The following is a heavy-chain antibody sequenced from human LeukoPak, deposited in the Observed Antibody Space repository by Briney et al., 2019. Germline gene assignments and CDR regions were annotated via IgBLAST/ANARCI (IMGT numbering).Heavy chain of an antibody. J-gene: IGHJ6*02. CDR2: ISGSGGST. D-gene: IGHD1-7*01. Sequence: GGSLRLSCAASGFTFSSYAMSWVRQAPGKGLEWVSAISGSGGSTYYADSVKGRFTISRDNSENTLYLQMNSLRAEDTAVYYCAKALELQSYYGMDVWGQGTTVTVSS. V-gene: IGHV3-23*01. CDR3: AKALELQSYYGMDV. CDR1: GFTFSSYA.